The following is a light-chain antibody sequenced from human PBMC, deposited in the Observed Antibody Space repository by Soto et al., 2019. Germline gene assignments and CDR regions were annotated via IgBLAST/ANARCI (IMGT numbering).Light chain of an antibody. Sequence: DIVMTQSADSLAVSLGERATINCKSSQNLLYIYNNKNSLAWYQQKPGQPPKLLIYWASTRESGVPDRFSGSGSGTDFTLTISSLQAEDVAVYYCQQYYTTPYTFGQGTKLEIK. CDR2: WAS. CDR1: QNLLYIYNNKNS. J-gene: IGKJ2*01. V-gene: IGKV4-1*01. CDR3: QQYYTTPYT.